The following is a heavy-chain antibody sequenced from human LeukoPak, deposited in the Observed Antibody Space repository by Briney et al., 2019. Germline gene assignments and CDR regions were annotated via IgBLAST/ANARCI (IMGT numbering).Heavy chain of an antibody. Sequence: GGSLRLSCAASGFTFSSYWMSWVRQAPGKGLEWVAMIKYDGIDKQYLDSVKGRFTISRDNAKNSVYLEMNSLRAEDTAMYYCVRNRGWLQFDNWGQGTLVTVSS. CDR2: IKYDGIDK. V-gene: IGHV3-7*01. CDR1: GFTFSSYW. J-gene: IGHJ4*02. D-gene: IGHD5-24*01. CDR3: VRNRGWLQFDN.